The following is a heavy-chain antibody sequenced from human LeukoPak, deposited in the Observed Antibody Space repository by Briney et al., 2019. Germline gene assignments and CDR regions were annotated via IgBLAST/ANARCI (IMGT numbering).Heavy chain of an antibody. CDR2: MNPSGGST. J-gene: IGHJ6*03. D-gene: IGHD3-10*01. V-gene: IGHV1-46*01. CDR1: GYTFTSYY. CDR3: ARGPSITMVRGGQWYYYMDV. Sequence: ASVKVSCKASGYTFTSYYIHWVRQAPGQGLEWMGLMNPSGGSTNYAQKFQGRVTMTRATSTSTVYMELSSLRSEDTAVYYCARGPSITMVRGGQWYYYMDVWGKGTTVTISS.